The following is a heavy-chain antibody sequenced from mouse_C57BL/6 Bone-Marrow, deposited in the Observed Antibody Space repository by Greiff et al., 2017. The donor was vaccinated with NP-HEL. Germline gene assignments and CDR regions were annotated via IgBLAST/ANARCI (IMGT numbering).Heavy chain of an antibody. J-gene: IGHJ3*01. Sequence: QVQLKESGAELVKPGASVKMSCKASGYTFTTYPIEWMKQNHGKSLEWIGNFHPYNDDTKYNEKFKGKATLTVEKSSSTVYLELSRLTSDDSAVYYCATYDGRYDWFAYWGQGTLVTVSA. V-gene: IGHV1-47*01. CDR1: GYTFTTYP. D-gene: IGHD1-1*02. CDR2: FHPYNDDT. CDR3: ATYDGRYDWFAY.